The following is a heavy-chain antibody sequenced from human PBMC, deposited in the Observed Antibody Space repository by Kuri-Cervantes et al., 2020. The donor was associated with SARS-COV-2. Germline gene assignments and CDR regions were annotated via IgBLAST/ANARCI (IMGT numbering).Heavy chain of an antibody. CDR3: ARDTRRRSGNLPFDY. J-gene: IGHJ4*02. D-gene: IGHD3-3*01. CDR1: GFTFDDYT. V-gene: IGHV3-43*01. Sequence: GESLKISCAASGFTFDDYTMHWVRQAPGKGLEWVSLISWDGGSTYYADSVKGRFTISRDNAKNSLYLQMNSLRAEDTALYYCARDTRRRSGNLPFDYWGQGTLVTVSS. CDR2: ISWDGGST.